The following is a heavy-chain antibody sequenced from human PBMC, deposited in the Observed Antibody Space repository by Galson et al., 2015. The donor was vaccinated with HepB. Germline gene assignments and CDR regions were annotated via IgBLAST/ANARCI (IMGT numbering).Heavy chain of an antibody. V-gene: IGHV3-21*01. D-gene: IGHD3-16*01. Sequence: SLRLSCAASGFTFSSYSMNWVRQAPGKGLEWVSSISSSSSYIYYADSVKGRFTISRDNAKNSLYLQMNSLRAEDTAVYYCARDHYGTDNYYYGMDVWGQGTTVTVSS. CDR3: ARDHYGTDNYYYGMDV. CDR1: GFTFSSYS. J-gene: IGHJ6*02. CDR2: ISSSSSYI.